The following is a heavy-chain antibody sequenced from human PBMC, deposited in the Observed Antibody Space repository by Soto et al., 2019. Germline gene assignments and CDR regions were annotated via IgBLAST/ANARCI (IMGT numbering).Heavy chain of an antibody. D-gene: IGHD1-26*01. V-gene: IGHV1-18*01. Sequence: ASLKVACKASGYSFSIYGSSWGRQDPGQGLEWMGWINAHNGNTNYAQKLQGRVTMTTDTSTSTAYMELRSLRSDDTAVYYCARYSGGWPDPWGQGTLVPSPQ. J-gene: IGHJ5*02. CDR1: GYSFSIYG. CDR2: INAHNGNT. CDR3: ARYSGGWPDP.